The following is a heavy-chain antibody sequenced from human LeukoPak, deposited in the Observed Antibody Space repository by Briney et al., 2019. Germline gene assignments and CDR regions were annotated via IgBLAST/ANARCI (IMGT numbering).Heavy chain of an antibody. J-gene: IGHJ4*02. D-gene: IGHD1-26*01. CDR3: ARDVVGALDF. V-gene: IGHV3-23*01. CDR2: ISGSGGGT. CDR1: GFTFSSYA. Sequence: PGGSLRLSCAASGFTFSSYAMNWVRQAPGKGLEWVSSISGSGGGTYYADSVKGRFTIARDNSKNTLYLQMNSLRPEDTAVYYCARDVVGALDFWGQGTLVSVSS.